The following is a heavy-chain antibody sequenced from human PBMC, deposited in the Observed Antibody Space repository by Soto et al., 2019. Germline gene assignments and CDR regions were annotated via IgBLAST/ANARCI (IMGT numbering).Heavy chain of an antibody. D-gene: IGHD2-2*01. J-gene: IGHJ4*02. V-gene: IGHV3-30-3*01. Sequence: GGSLRLSCAASGFTFSSYAMHWVRQAPGKGLEWVAAISYDGSNKYYVDSVKGRFTISRDNSKNTLYLQMNSLRAEDTAVYYCARGPSSLTRFDYWGQGTLVTVSS. CDR1: GFTFSSYA. CDR3: ARGPSSLTRFDY. CDR2: ISYDGSNK.